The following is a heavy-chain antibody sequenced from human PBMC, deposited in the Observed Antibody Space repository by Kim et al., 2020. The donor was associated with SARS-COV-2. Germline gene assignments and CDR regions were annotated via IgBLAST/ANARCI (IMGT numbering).Heavy chain of an antibody. V-gene: IGHV5-10-1*01. CDR2: IDLSDSYT. CDR1: GYSFSSHW. Sequence: GESLKISCKGSGYSFSSHWITWVRQVPGKGLEWMGRIDLSDSYTTYSPSLQGHVTISADKSISTAYLQWSSLKASDTAIYYCAGRTDYDYWGQGTLVTVS. D-gene: IGHD3-16*01. CDR3: AGRTDYDY. J-gene: IGHJ4*02.